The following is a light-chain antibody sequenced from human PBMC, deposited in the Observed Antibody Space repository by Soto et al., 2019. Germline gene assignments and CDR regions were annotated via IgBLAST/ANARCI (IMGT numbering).Light chain of an antibody. CDR2: EAS. V-gene: IGKV3-11*01. CDR1: QSVSSF. Sequence: EIVLTQSPATLSLSPGARSTLSCRASQSVSSFLAWYQQKPGQAPRLLIYEASNRATGIPARFSGSGSGTDFTLTVSSLEPEDFAVYYCQQRSNSPPTFGGGTKVEIK. J-gene: IGKJ4*01. CDR3: QQRSNSPPT.